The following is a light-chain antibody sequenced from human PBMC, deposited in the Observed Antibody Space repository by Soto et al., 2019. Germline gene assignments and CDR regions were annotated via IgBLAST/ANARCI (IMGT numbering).Light chain of an antibody. V-gene: IGLV2-14*01. J-gene: IGLJ1*01. CDR1: SSDVGGYNH. CDR3: SSYTKSSNFV. Sequence: QSALTQPASVTGSDGQSITISCTGTSSDVGGYNHVSWYQQHPGKAPKLMIYGVSNRPSGVSTRFSGSKSGNTASLTISGLQAEDEADYYCSSYTKSSNFVFGTGTKGTV. CDR2: GVS.